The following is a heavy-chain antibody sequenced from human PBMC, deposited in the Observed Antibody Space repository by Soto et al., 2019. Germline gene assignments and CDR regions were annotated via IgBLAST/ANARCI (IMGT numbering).Heavy chain of an antibody. D-gene: IGHD1-1*01. Sequence: EVQLVESGGGLVQPGRSLRLSCAASGFIFDDYAMNWVRQAPGKGLERVSSISWNSGNIVYADSVKGRFTISRDNAKNFLYLQLISLRAEVTALYFCAKGHTTAVFSYFDLWGRGVVVPVSS. V-gene: IGHV3-9*01. CDR2: ISWNSGNI. CDR3: AKGHTTAVFSYFDL. J-gene: IGHJ2*01. CDR1: GFIFDDYA.